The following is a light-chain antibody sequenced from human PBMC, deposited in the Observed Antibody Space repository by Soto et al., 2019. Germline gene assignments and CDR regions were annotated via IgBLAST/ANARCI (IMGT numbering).Light chain of an antibody. V-gene: IGKV1-5*03. J-gene: IGKJ5*01. CDR2: KAS. CDR3: QQYYTYPYT. CDR1: QNIVGW. Sequence: DIQISQSASALSASVRDRVSITFGASQNIVGWLAWYQQKPGEAPKLLIYKASSLESGVPSRFSGSGYGTEFALTFSSLQPDDFATYYCQQYYTYPYTFGQGTRLEIK.